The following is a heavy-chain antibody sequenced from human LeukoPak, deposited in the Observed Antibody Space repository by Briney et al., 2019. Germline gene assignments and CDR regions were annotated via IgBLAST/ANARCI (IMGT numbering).Heavy chain of an antibody. J-gene: IGHJ4*02. Sequence: PSETLSLTCTVSGGSISSYYWSWIRQPPGKGLEWIGYIYYSGRANYNPSLKSRVTISVDTSKNQFSLKLSSVTAADTAVYYCARGRSGFLVYWGQGTLVTVSS. CDR2: IYYSGRA. CDR3: ARGRSGFLVY. V-gene: IGHV4-59*01. D-gene: IGHD3-3*01. CDR1: GGSISSYY.